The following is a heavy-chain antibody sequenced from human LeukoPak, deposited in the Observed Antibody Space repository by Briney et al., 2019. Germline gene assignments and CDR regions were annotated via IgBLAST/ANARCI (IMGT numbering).Heavy chain of an antibody. CDR3: VRYSGSSYLFDY. V-gene: IGHV4-59*01. D-gene: IGHD1-26*01. CDR1: GGSINNYY. CDR2: IYYSGST. J-gene: IGHJ4*02. Sequence: SETLSLTCTVSGGSINNYYWSWIRQPPGKGLEWTGYIYYSGSTNYNPSLKSRVTIPLDTSKNQFSLRLSSVTAADTAVYYCVRYSGSSYLFDYWGQGTLVTVSS.